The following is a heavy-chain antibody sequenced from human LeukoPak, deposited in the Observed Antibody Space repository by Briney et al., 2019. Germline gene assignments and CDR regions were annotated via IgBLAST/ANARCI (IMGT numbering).Heavy chain of an antibody. CDR2: IYYSGST. CDR3: ARDLGKLDAFAI. V-gene: IGHV4-59*01. CDR1: GGSISSYY. D-gene: IGHD3-16*01. J-gene: IGHJ3*02. Sequence: SETLSLTCTVSGGSISSYYWSWIRQPPGKGLEWIGYIYYSGSTNYNPSLKSRVTISVDTSKNQFSLKLSSVTAADTAVYYCARDLGKLDAFAIWGQGTTLTVSS.